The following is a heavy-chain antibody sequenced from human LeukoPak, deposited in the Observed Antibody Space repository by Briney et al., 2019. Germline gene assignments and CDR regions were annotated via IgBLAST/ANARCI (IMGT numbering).Heavy chain of an antibody. V-gene: IGHV4-39*01. CDR3: ARLSPFGYYDSSGYPFDY. J-gene: IGHJ4*02. CDR1: DDSIRTNTYY. CDR2: IYYSRST. D-gene: IGHD3-22*01. Sequence: PSETLSLTCTVSDDSIRTNTYYWGWIRQPPGKGLEWIGSIYYSRSTYYNLSLKSRVTISVDTSKKQFSLKLSSVTAADTAVYYCARLSPFGYYDSSGYPFDYWGQGTPVTVSS.